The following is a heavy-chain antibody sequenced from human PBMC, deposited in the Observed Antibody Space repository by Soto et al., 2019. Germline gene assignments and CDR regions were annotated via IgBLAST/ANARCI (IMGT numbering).Heavy chain of an antibody. Sequence: GGSLRLSCAASGFTFSSYGMHWVRQAPGKGLEWVAVISYDGSNKYYADSVKGRFTISRDNSKNTLYLQMNSLRAEDTAVYYCARDRVTMIVVNGMDVWGQGTTVTVSS. J-gene: IGHJ6*02. CDR2: ISYDGSNK. CDR3: ARDRVTMIVVNGMDV. D-gene: IGHD3-22*01. CDR1: GFTFSSYG. V-gene: IGHV3-30*03.